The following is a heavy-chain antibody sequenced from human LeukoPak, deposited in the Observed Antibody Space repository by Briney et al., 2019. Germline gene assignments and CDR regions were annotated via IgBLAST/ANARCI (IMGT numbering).Heavy chain of an antibody. CDR2: IRSKANSYAT. V-gene: IGHV3-73*01. D-gene: IGHD6-19*01. CDR1: GFTFSGSA. Sequence: GGSLRLSCAASGFTFSGSAMHWVRQASGKGLEWVGRIRSKANSYATAYAASVKGRFTISRDDSKNTAYLQMNSLKTEDTAVYYCTLNGGAVAGDGDFDYWGQGTLVTVSS. J-gene: IGHJ4*02. CDR3: TLNGGAVAGDGDFDY.